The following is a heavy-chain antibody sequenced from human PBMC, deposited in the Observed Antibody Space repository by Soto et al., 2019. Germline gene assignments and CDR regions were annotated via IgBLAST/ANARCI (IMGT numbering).Heavy chain of an antibody. CDR1: GYTLTSYG. J-gene: IGHJ6*02. Sequence: ASVKVSCKASGYTLTSYGISWVRQAPGQGLEWMGWISAYNGNTNYAQKLQGRVTMTTDTSTSTAYGELRSLRSDDTAVYYCARERINTMVRRVLYYYYYGMDVWGQGTTVTVSS. V-gene: IGHV1-18*01. D-gene: IGHD3-10*01. CDR2: ISAYNGNT. CDR3: ARERINTMVRRVLYYYYYGMDV.